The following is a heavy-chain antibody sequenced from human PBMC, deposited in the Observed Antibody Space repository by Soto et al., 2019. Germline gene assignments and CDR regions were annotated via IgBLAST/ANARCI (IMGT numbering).Heavy chain of an antibody. CDR2: ISYDGSNK. CDR3: ARGDVTIVGVVIMGGMDV. D-gene: IGHD3-3*01. CDR1: GFTFSSYA. V-gene: IGHV3-30-3*01. J-gene: IGHJ6*02. Sequence: QVQLVESGGGVVQPGRSLRLSCAASGFTFSSYAMHWVRQAPGTGLEWVAVISYDGSNKYYADSVKGRFTISRDNSKNTLYLQMNSLSAEDTAAYSCARGDVTIVGVVIMGGMDVWGQVTTVTVSS.